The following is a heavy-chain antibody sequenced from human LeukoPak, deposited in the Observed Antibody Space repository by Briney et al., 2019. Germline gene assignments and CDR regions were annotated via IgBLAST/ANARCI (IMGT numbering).Heavy chain of an antibody. CDR1: GGSISSSSYY. CDR2: IYTSGST. CDR3: ARELGYSGSYRDAFDI. Sequence: PSETLSLTCTVSGGSISSSSYYWGWIRQPAGKGLEWIGRIYTSGSTNYNPSLKSRVTISVDTSKNQFSLKLSSVTAADTAVYYCARELGYSGSYRDAFDIWGQGTMVTVSS. J-gene: IGHJ3*02. V-gene: IGHV4-61*02. D-gene: IGHD1-26*01.